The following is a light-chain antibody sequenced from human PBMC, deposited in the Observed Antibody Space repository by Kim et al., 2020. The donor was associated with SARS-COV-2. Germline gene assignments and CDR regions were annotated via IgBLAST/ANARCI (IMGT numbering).Light chain of an antibody. CDR2: DNN. CDR3: GTWDSSLSAVV. CDR1: SSNIGNNY. J-gene: IGLJ2*01. V-gene: IGLV1-51*01. Sequence: KDTISCSGSSSNIGNNYVSWSQQLPGTAPKLLIYDNNKRPSGIPDRFSGSKSGTSATLGITGLQTGDEADYYCGTWDSSLSAVVFGGGTQLTVL.